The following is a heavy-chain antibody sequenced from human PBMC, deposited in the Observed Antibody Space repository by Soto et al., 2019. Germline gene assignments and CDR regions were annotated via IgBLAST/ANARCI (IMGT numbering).Heavy chain of an antibody. Sequence: QVQLVQSGAEVKKPGASVKVSCKASGYTFTSYGISWVRQAPGQGLEWMGWIGAYNGNTNYAQKLQGRVTMTTDTSTSTAYMKLRSLRSDDTAVYYCARTVFLTGYYRPHHFDYRGQGTLVTVSS. CDR1: GYTFTSYG. CDR2: IGAYNGNT. J-gene: IGHJ4*02. V-gene: IGHV1-18*01. CDR3: ARTVFLTGYYRPHHFDY. D-gene: IGHD3-9*01.